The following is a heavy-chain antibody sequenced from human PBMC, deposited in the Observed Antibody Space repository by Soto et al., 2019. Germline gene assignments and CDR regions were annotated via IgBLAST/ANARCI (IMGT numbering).Heavy chain of an antibody. CDR3: ARDRRSFGELLWRSREETFDP. CDR2: IIPILGIA. CDR1: GGTFSSYT. V-gene: IGHV1-69*04. Sequence: ASVKVSCKASGGTFSSYTISWVRQAPGQGLEWMGRIIPILGIANYAQKFQGRVTITADKSTSTAYMELSSLRSEDTAVYYCARDRRSFGELLWRSREETFDPWGQGTLVTVSS. D-gene: IGHD3-10*01. J-gene: IGHJ5*02.